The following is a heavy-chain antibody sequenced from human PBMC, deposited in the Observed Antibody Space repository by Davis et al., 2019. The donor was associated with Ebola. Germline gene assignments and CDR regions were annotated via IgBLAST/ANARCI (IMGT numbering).Heavy chain of an antibody. Sequence: GESLKISCAASGFTFSSYAMSWLRQAPGKGLEWVSANSGSGGSTYYADSVKGLITISRDNSKNTLYLQMNSLRAEDTAVYYCAPRGGLVLYWGQGTLVTVSS. CDR1: GFTFSSYA. D-gene: IGHD6-6*01. V-gene: IGHV3-23*01. CDR2: NSGSGGST. J-gene: IGHJ4*02. CDR3: APRGGLVLY.